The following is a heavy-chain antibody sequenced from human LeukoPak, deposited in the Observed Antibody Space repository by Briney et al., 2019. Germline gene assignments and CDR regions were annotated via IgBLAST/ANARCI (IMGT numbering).Heavy chain of an antibody. V-gene: IGHV3-23*01. CDR2: ISPSDGNT. Sequence: QPGGSLRLSCAASGFTLSKYAMSWVRQAPGKGLQWVSAISPSDGNTFYADSVKGRFTISRDNSKNTLSLQMNSLRAEDTALYYCAKDSSVPYGITDWGQGTLVTVSS. J-gene: IGHJ4*02. CDR1: GFTLSKYA. D-gene: IGHD4-17*01. CDR3: AKDSSVPYGITD.